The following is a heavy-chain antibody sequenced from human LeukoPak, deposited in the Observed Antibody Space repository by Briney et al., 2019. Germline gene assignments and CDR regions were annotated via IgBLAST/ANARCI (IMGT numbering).Heavy chain of an antibody. CDR3: ASRASGYSYGYPYYYFDY. CDR1: RFTFSSYE. V-gene: IGHV3-48*03. CDR2: ISSSGSTI. J-gene: IGHJ4*02. D-gene: IGHD5-18*01. Sequence: PGGSLRLSCAASRFTFSSYEMNWVRQAPGKGLEWVSYISSSGSTIYYADSVKGRFTISRDNAKNSLYLQMNSLRAEDTAVYYCASRASGYSYGYPYYYFDYWGQGTPVTVSS.